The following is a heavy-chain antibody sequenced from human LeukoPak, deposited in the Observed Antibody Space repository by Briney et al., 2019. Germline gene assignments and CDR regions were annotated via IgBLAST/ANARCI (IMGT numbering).Heavy chain of an antibody. V-gene: IGHV4-4*07. CDR2: IYHTGDT. D-gene: IGHD3-10*01. Sequence: SDTLSLTCTVSRGSISGYYWTWIRQPARKGLEWIGRIYHTGDTNFHPSLRSRVTMSVDTSKNQFSVRLTSVTAADTAVYYCARDPIHSHDSGGQYLGDYWGQGILVTVSS. CDR3: ARDPIHSHDSGGQYLGDY. J-gene: IGHJ4*02. CDR1: RGSISGYY.